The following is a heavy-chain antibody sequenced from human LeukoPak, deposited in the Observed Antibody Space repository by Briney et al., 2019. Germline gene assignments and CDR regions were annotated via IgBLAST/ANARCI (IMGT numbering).Heavy chain of an antibody. V-gene: IGHV3-23*01. J-gene: IGHJ4*02. CDR1: GFTFGSYA. CDR2: LSGTGGTT. D-gene: IGHD5-12*01. Sequence: GGSLRLSCAASGFTFGSYAMPWVRQAPGKGLEWVSSLSGTGGTTYYADSVRGRFTISRDNSRNTLYLQMDSLRAEDTAVYYCAKARGYSYGSEYWGQGTRVTVSS. CDR3: AKARGYSYGSEY.